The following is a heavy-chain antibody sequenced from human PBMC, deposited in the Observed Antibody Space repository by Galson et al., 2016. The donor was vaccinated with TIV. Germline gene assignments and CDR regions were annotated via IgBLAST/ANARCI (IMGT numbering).Heavy chain of an antibody. CDR1: GYSFATYW. D-gene: IGHD2-2*01. CDR3: ATSVLPPAVMPATRLHS. V-gene: IGHV5-51*03. J-gene: IGHJ4*02. Sequence: QSGAEVKKPGESLKISCQGSGYSFATYWIAWVRQMPGKGLDWMGIIYPVNSDTRYSPSFQGQVTISADRSTNTAYLKWSSLKASNTAIYYCATSVLPPAVMPATRLHSWGQGTLVTVSS. CDR2: IYPVNSDT.